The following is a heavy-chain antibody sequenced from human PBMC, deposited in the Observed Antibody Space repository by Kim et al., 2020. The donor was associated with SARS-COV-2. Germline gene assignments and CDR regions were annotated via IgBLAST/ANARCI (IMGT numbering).Heavy chain of an antibody. Sequence: SVKVSCKASGGTLSSYAISWVRQAPGQGLEWMGGIIPIFGTANYAQKFQGRVTITADESTSTAYMELSSLRSEDTAVYYCARTVYAMDDAFDIWGQGTMVTVSS. CDR1: GGTLSSYA. V-gene: IGHV1-69*13. CDR2: IIPIFGTA. D-gene: IGHD2-8*01. J-gene: IGHJ3*02. CDR3: ARTVYAMDDAFDI.